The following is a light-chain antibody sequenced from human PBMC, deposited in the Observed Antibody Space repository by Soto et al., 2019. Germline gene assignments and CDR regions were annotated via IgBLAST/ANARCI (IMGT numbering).Light chain of an antibody. J-gene: IGLJ2*01. CDR3: SSYAGTKPLV. CDR1: IIDIGTYYY. V-gene: IGLV2-8*01. Sequence: QSALTQPPSASGSPGQSVTSSRTGTIIDIGTYYYVSWYQKHPGKAPKLIIYEVSERPSGVPDRFSGSKSGNTASLTVSGLQAEDEAHYYCSSYAGTKPLVFGGGTKLPVL. CDR2: EVS.